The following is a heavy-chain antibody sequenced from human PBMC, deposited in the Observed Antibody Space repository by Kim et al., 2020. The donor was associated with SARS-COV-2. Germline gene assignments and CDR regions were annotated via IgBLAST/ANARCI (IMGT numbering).Heavy chain of an antibody. Sequence: SETLSLTCTVSGGSISSSNYYWGWIRQPPGKGLEWIGYIYYSGNTYYNPSLKSRVTVSVDTSKNQFSLKLSSVTAADTAVYYCARPIAGRPEAFDIWGQG. J-gene: IGHJ3*02. CDR1: GGSISSSNYY. D-gene: IGHD6-6*01. V-gene: IGHV4-39*01. CDR2: IYYSGNT. CDR3: ARPIAGRPEAFDI.